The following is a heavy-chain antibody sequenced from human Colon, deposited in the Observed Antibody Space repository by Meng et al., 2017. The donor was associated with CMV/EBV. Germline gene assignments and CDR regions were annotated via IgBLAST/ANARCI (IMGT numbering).Heavy chain of an antibody. CDR1: GYAFNKHG. Sequence: ASVKVSCKASGYAFNKHGIDWVRQAPGQGLEWMGWISVYHGDTAYAHKFQDRVTMTTDTSTGTAYMELRRLTSDDTADYYCARNYCSSVNCNLGDGLNMWGQGTRVTVSS. V-gene: IGHV1-18*01. CDR3: ARNYCSSVNCNLGDGLNM. D-gene: IGHD2-2*01. CDR2: ISVYHGDT. J-gene: IGHJ3*02.